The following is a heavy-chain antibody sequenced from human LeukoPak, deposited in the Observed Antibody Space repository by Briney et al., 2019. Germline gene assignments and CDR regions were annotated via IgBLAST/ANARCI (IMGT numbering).Heavy chain of an antibody. D-gene: IGHD2-2*01. V-gene: IGHV4-59*08. CDR1: GGSISSYY. J-gene: IGHJ4*02. Sequence: PSETLSLTCTVSGGSISSYYWSWIRQPPGKGLEWIGYIYYSGSTNYNPSLKSRVTISVDTSKNQFSLKLSSVTAADTAVYYCARLDIVVVPAAMYYFDYWGRGTLVTVSS. CDR3: ARLDIVVVPAAMYYFDY. CDR2: IYYSGST.